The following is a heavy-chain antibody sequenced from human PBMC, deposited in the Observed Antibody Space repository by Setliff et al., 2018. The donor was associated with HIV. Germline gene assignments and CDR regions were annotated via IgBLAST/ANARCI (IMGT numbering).Heavy chain of an antibody. Sequence: GGSLRLSCEASGFTFSIYAMAWIRQAPEKGLEWVTALSASGDNTYYADSVKGRFIISRDNSKNTLYLQLNSLTADDTAVYYCAKDRGSGYYSPSDYWGQGTLVTVSS. CDR1: GFTFSIYA. CDR3: AKDRGSGYYSPSDY. J-gene: IGHJ4*02. V-gene: IGHV3-23*01. D-gene: IGHD3-22*01. CDR2: LSASGDNT.